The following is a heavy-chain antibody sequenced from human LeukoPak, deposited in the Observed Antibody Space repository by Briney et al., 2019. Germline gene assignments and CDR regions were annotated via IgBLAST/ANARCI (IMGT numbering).Heavy chain of an antibody. Sequence: PAGGSLRLSCAASGFTFGSSGMSWVRQAPGKGLEWVAGISSSATYTYYADSVKGRFTISRDNSKNTLYLQMNSLRAEDTAIYYCAKGPLKTYHVSATALPFDYWGQGTLVTVSS. D-gene: IGHD1-14*01. J-gene: IGHJ4*02. CDR2: ISSSATYT. CDR1: GFTFGSSG. CDR3: AKGPLKTYHVSATALPFDY. V-gene: IGHV3-23*01.